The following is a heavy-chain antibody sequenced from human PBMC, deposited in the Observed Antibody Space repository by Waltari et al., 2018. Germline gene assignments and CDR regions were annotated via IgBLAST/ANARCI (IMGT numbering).Heavy chain of an antibody. V-gene: IGHV3-48*01. CDR2: ISSSSSTI. CDR1: GFTFSSYS. Sequence: EVQLVESGGGLVQPGGSLRLSCAASGFTFSSYSMNWVRQAPGKGLEWVSYISSSSSTIYYADSVKGRFTISRDNAKNSLYLQMNSLRAEDTAVYYCARDPYVVYAIGNAFDIWGQGTMVTVSS. J-gene: IGHJ3*02. CDR3: ARDPYVVYAIGNAFDI. D-gene: IGHD2-8*02.